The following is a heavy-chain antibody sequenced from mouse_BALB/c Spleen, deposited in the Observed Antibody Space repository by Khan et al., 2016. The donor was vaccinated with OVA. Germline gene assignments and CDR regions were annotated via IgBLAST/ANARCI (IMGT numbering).Heavy chain of an antibody. CDR3: ARPPFFSYVMVY. CDR2: VNTYTGEP. V-gene: IGHV9-3-1*01. CDR1: GYTFKNHG. Sequence: QIQLVQSGPELKKPGETVKISCKASGYTFKNHGMNWVKQAPGKGLKWMGWVNTYTGEPTYVEDFKGRFAFSLETSTSTSYLPINNLKNEDTATYFCARPPFFSYVMVYWGQGTSVTGSS. J-gene: IGHJ4*01.